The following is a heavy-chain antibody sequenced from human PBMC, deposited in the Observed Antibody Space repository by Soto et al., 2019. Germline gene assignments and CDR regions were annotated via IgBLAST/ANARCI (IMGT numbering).Heavy chain of an antibody. V-gene: IGHV1-8*01. J-gene: IGHJ4*02. CDR3: ARGSLECSSTSCYEY. Sequence: ASVKVSCKASGYTFTSSDINWVRQATGQGLEWMGWMNPNSGNTGYAQKFQGRVTMTRNTSISTVYMELSSLRSEDTAVFYCARGSLECSSTSCYEYWGQGTLVTVSS. D-gene: IGHD2-2*01. CDR2: MNPNSGNT. CDR1: GYTFTSSD.